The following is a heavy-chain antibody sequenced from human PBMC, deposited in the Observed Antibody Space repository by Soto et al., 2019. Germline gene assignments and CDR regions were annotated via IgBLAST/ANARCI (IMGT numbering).Heavy chain of an antibody. CDR3: AREVYYDSSGSYYYYGMDV. J-gene: IGHJ6*02. D-gene: IGHD3-22*01. Sequence: GASVKVSCKASGGTFSSYAISWVRQAPGQGLEWMGGIIPIFGTANYAQKFQGRVTITADESTSTAYMELSSLRSEDTAVYYCAREVYYDSSGSYYYYGMDVWGQGTTVTVSS. V-gene: IGHV1-69*13. CDR2: IIPIFGTA. CDR1: GGTFSSYA.